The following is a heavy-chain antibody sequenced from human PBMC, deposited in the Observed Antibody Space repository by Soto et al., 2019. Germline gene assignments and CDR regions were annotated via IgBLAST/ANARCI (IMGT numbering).Heavy chain of an antibody. V-gene: IGHV5-10-1*03. CDR2: IEPGESYT. D-gene: IGHD3-16*02. Sequence: EVQLVQSGAEVTKPGESLRISCKGIGYSFTNYWISWVRQMPGKGLEWLGRIEPGESYTNYSPSFQGHVSISADKSISTAYLQWSSLKASDTATYYCARHVVTYYGMDVWGPGNTVIVSS. CDR3: ARHVVTYYGMDV. J-gene: IGHJ6*02. CDR1: GYSFTNYW.